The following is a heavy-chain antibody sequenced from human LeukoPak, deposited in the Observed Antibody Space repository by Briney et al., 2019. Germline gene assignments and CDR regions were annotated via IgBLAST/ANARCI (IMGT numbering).Heavy chain of an antibody. CDR1: GFTFSSYS. V-gene: IGHV3-21*01. J-gene: IGHJ6*04. Sequence: GGSLRLSCAASGFTFSSYSMNWVRQAPGKGLEWVSSISSSSSYIYYADSVKGRFTISRDNAKNSLYLQMNSLRAEDTVVYYCARAQYSPDILTGYYPGLGYYGMDVWGKGTTVTVSS. CDR3: ARAQYSPDILTGYYPGLGYYGMDV. D-gene: IGHD3-9*01. CDR2: ISSSSSYI.